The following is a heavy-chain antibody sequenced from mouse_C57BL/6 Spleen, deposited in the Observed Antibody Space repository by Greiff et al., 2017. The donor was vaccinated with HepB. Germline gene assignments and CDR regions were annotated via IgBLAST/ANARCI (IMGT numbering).Heavy chain of an antibody. J-gene: IGHJ4*01. D-gene: IGHD1-1*01. CDR2: IGTANGNT. Sequence: EVQLQQSVAELVRPGASVKLSCTASGFNIKNTYMHWVKQRPEQGLEWIGRIGTANGNTKYAPKFQGKATRTADTSSSTAYLQLSSLTSEDTAIYYCATMYGSRDAMDYWGQGTSVTVSS. V-gene: IGHV14-3*01. CDR3: ATMYGSRDAMDY. CDR1: GFNIKNTY.